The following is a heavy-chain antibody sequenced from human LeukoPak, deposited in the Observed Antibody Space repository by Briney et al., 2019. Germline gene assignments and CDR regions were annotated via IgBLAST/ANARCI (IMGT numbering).Heavy chain of an antibody. D-gene: IGHD3-22*01. V-gene: IGHV3-74*01. CDR1: GFTFSDYY. CDR3: ARDKGYYDSSGYYFPYFDS. Sequence: GGSLRLSCAASGFTFSDYYMSWIRQAPGKGLEWVSRINSDGSSTSYADSVKGRFTISRGNAKNGLYLQMNSLRAEDTAVHYCARDKGYYDSSGYYFPYFDSWGQGTLVTVSS. CDR2: INSDGSST. J-gene: IGHJ4*02.